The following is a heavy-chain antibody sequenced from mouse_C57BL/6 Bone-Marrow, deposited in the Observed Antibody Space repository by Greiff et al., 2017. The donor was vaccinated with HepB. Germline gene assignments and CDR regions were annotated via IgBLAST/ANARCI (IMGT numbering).Heavy chain of an antibody. CDR2: ISSGGDYI. CDR1: GFTFSSYA. CDR3: TRERTTVVAPYWYFDV. V-gene: IGHV5-9-1*02. Sequence: EVQLQESGEGLVKPGGSLKLSCAASGFTFSSYAMSWVRQTPEKRLEWVAYISSGGDYIYYADTVKGRFTISRDNARNTLYLQMSSLKSEDTAMYYCTRERTTVVAPYWYFDVWGTGTTVTVSS. J-gene: IGHJ1*03. D-gene: IGHD1-1*01.